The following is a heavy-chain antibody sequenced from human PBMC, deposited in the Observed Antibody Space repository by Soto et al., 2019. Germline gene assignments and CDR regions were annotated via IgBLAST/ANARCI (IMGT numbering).Heavy chain of an antibody. CDR2: INPSGGST. Sequence: ASVKFYCKASGYTFTSYYMHWVRQAPGQGLEWMGIINPSGGSTSYAQKFQGRVTMTRDTSTSTVYMELSSLRSEDTAVYYCARETAAGNYFDYWGQGTLVTVSS. V-gene: IGHV1-46*01. CDR3: ARETAAGNYFDY. J-gene: IGHJ4*02. CDR1: GYTFTSYY. D-gene: IGHD6-13*01.